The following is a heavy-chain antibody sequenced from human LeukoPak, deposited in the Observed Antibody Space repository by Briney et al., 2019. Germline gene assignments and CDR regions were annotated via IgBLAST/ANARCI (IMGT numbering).Heavy chain of an antibody. CDR2: ISYDGSNK. V-gene: IGHV3-30*18. CDR3: AKPTVSTHDAFDI. CDR1: GFTFSSYG. J-gene: IGHJ3*02. Sequence: GRSLRLSCAASGFTFSSYGMHWVRQAPGKGLEWVAVISYDGSNKYYADSVKGRFTISRDNSKNTLYLQMNSLRAEDTAVYYCAKPTVSTHDAFDIWGQGTMVTVSS. D-gene: IGHD4-17*01.